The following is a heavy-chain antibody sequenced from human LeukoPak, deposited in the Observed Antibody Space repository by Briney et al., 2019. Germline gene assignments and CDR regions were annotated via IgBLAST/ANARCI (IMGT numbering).Heavy chain of an antibody. Sequence: PSETLSLTCTVSGGSISSYYWSWIRQPPGKGLEWIGYIYYSGSTNYNPSLKSRVTISVDTSKNQFSLKLSSVTAADTAVYYCAGSRGRYYFDYWGQGTLVTVSS. CDR2: IYYSGST. CDR3: AGSRGRYYFDY. V-gene: IGHV4-59*12. J-gene: IGHJ4*02. CDR1: GGSISSYY. D-gene: IGHD3-10*01.